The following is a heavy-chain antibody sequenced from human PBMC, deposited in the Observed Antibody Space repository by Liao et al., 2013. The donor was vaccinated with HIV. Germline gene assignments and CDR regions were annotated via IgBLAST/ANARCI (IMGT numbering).Heavy chain of an antibody. CDR2: IYYSGST. D-gene: IGHD3-10*01. V-gene: IGHV4-59*01. CDR1: GGSISSYY. Sequence: QVQLQESGPGLVKPSETLSLTCTVSGGSISSYYWSWIRQPPGKGLEWIGYIYYSGSTNYNPSLKSRVTISVDTSKNQFSLKLSSVTAADTAVYYCARGYGSGSYRAFDIWGQGTMVTVSS. CDR3: ARGYGSGSYRAFDI. J-gene: IGHJ3*02.